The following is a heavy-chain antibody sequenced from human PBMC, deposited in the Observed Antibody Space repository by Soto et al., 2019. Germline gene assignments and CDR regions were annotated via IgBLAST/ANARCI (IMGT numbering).Heavy chain of an antibody. D-gene: IGHD2-15*01. CDR3: AKATRGQCIGAHRYAFDF. V-gene: IGHV3-23*01. Sequence: PRGALLFFCAPSGFNFTNYAMNWVRHSLGKGVEWVASVIGTGIDTYHAASVNGRFTISRDNSRNTMYLEMNRLRAEDTAMYHCAKATRGQCIGAHRYAFDFWGQGILVTGSS. CDR1: GFNFTNYA. CDR2: VIGTGIDT. J-gene: IGHJ4*02.